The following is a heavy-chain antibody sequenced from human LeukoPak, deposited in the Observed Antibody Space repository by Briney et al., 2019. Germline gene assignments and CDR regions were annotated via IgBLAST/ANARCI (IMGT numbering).Heavy chain of an antibody. J-gene: IGHJ4*02. Sequence: PSETLSLTCTVSGGSISSGGYYWSWIRQHPGKGLEWIGYIYYSGGTYYNPSLKSRVTISADTSKNQLSLKLSSVTAADTAVYYCTREMRSYYYGSGSYYHWGQGTLVTVSS. CDR3: TREMRSYYYGSGSYYH. V-gene: IGHV4-31*03. D-gene: IGHD3-10*01. CDR2: IYYSGGT. CDR1: GGSISSGGYY.